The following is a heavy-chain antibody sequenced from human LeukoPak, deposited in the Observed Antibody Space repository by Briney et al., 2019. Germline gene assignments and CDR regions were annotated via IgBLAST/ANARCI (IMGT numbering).Heavy chain of an antibody. V-gene: IGHV4-39*02. CDR1: GDSISNHNYF. J-gene: IGHJ4*02. CDR3: ATSVYSSGWHPFFDY. D-gene: IGHD6-19*01. Sequence: SETLSLTCTVSGDSISNHNYFWGWIRQPPGKGLEWIGSIHYIGSTYFNLSLKRRVTVSVDTSKNHFSLKLSSVTAADTGVYYCATSVYSSGWHPFFDYWGQGAPVIVSS. CDR2: IHYIGST.